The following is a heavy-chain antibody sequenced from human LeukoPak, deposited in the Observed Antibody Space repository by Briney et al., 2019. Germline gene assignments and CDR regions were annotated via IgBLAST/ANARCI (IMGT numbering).Heavy chain of an antibody. CDR2: INHRGST. V-gene: IGHV4-34*01. CDR1: GGSFSGYY. D-gene: IGHD2-21*01. J-gene: IGHJ4*02. Sequence: PSETLSLTCAVYGGSFSGYYWSWIRQPPGKGLEWIGEINHRGSTNYNPSLKSRVTISVDTSKNQFSLKLSSVTAADTAVYYCASGAIRHGYLDYWGQGTLVPVSS. CDR3: ASGAIRHGYLDY.